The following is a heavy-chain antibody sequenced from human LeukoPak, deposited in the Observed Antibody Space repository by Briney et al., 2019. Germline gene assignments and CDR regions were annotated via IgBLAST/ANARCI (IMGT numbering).Heavy chain of an antibody. V-gene: IGHV3-48*02. D-gene: IGHD1-7*01. CDR1: GFTSSSYN. Sequence: GGSLRLSCTASGFTSSSYNMNWVRQTPGKGLEWLSYISGSSGTIYYADSVKGRFTISRDNAKNSLDLQMNSLRDEDTALYYCARVANSNYYFDCWGQGTLVTVSS. J-gene: IGHJ4*02. CDR3: ARVANSNYYFDC. CDR2: ISGSSGTI.